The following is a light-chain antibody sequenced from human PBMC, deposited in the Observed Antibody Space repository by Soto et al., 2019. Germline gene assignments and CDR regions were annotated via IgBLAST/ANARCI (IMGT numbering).Light chain of an antibody. CDR2: DAS. J-gene: IGKJ1*01. Sequence: EIVMTQSPATLSVSPGGRATLSCRASQSISDTLAWYQQKPGQAPRLLIYDASSRATGIPDRFSGGGSGTDFTLTISSLQSEDFAVYYCQQYNNWPPWTFGQGTKVDI. V-gene: IGKV3D-15*01. CDR1: QSISDT. CDR3: QQYNNWPPWT.